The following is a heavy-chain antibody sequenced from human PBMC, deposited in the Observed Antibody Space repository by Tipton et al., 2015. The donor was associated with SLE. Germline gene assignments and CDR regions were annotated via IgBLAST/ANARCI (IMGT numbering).Heavy chain of an antibody. CDR1: GGSISSHY. V-gene: IGHV4-59*11. CDR2: IYYSRST. J-gene: IGHJ5*02. D-gene: IGHD6-13*01. Sequence: TLSLTCTVSGGSISSHYWSWIRQPPGKGLEWIGYIYYSRSTNYNPSLKSRVTISVDTSKNQFSLKLSSVTAADTAVYYCARRDGYSSIWNWFDPWSQGTLVTVSS. CDR3: ARRDGYSSIWNWFDP.